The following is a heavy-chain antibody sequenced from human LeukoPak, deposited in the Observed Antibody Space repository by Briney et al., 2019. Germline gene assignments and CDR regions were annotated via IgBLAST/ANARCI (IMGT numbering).Heavy chain of an antibody. J-gene: IGHJ4*02. CDR3: ARGGEQLSLGY. CDR1: GFTFSSYE. V-gene: IGHV3-48*03. Sequence: GGSLKLSCAASGFTFSSYEMNWVRQAPGKGLEWVSYISSSGRIIYYADSVKGRFTIFRDIAKNSLYLQMNSLRAEDTAVYYCARGGEQLSLGYWGQGTLVTVSS. D-gene: IGHD5-18*01. CDR2: ISSSGRII.